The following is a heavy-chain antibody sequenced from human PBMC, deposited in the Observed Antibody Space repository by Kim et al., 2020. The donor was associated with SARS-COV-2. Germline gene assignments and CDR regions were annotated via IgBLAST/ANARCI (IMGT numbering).Heavy chain of an antibody. Sequence: ASVKVSCKASGYTFTSYGISWVRQAPGQGLEWMGWISAYNGNTNYAQKLQGRVTMTTDTSTTTAYMELRSLRSDDTAVYYCARDPHDNPDAFDIWGQGTMVNVSS. CDR3: ARDPHDNPDAFDI. V-gene: IGHV1-18*01. J-gene: IGHJ3*02. CDR1: GYTFTSYG. CDR2: ISAYNGNT. D-gene: IGHD3-9*01.